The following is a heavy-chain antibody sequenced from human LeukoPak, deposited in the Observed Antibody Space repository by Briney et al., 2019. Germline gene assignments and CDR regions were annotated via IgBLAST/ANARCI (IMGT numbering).Heavy chain of an antibody. Sequence: VASVKVSCKASGYTFTGYYMHWVRQAPGQGLEWMGWISAYNGNTNYAQKLQGRVTMTTDTSTSTAYMELRSLRSDDTAVYYCARGNTVTTQGNDYWGQGTLVTVSS. CDR2: ISAYNGNT. CDR3: ARGNTVTTQGNDY. V-gene: IGHV1-18*04. J-gene: IGHJ4*02. CDR1: GYTFTGYY. D-gene: IGHD4-17*01.